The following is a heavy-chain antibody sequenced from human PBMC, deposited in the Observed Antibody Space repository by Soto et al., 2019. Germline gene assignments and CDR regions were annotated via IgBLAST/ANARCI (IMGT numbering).Heavy chain of an antibody. CDR3: ARGGDGYGYVYFDY. CDR2: IIPIFGTA. J-gene: IGHJ4*02. Sequence: SVKVSCKASGGTFSIYAISWVRQAPGQGLEWMGGIIPIFGTANYAQKFQGRVTITADESTSTAYMELSSLRSEDTAVYYCARGGDGYGYVYFDYWGQGTLVTVSS. V-gene: IGHV1-69*13. D-gene: IGHD5-18*01. CDR1: GGTFSIYA.